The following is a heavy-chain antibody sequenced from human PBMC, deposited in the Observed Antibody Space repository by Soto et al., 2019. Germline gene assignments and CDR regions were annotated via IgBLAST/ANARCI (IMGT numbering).Heavy chain of an antibody. Sequence: KPSETLSLTCTVSGGSVSSGSYYWSWIRQPPGKGLEWIGYIYYSGSTNYNPSLKSRVTISVDTSKNQFSLKLSSVTAADTAVYYCARWVTCGGDCYSYYYYGMDVWGQGTTVTVS. J-gene: IGHJ6*02. CDR1: GGSVSSGSYY. V-gene: IGHV4-61*01. CDR2: IYYSGST. D-gene: IGHD2-21*02. CDR3: ARWVTCGGDCYSYYYYGMDV.